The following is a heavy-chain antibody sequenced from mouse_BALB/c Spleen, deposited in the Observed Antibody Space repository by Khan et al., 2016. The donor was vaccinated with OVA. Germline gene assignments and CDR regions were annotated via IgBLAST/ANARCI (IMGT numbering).Heavy chain of an antibody. Sequence: EVQLQESGPGLVKPSQSLSLTCSVTGYSITSGYNWNWIRQFPGNKLEWMGYISYDGSNNYNPSLKNRISITRDPSKNQFFLKLISVTTEDTATYYCTRGWLLRFDYWGQGTSVTVSS. D-gene: IGHD2-3*01. CDR3: TRGWLLRFDY. J-gene: IGHJ4*01. V-gene: IGHV3-6*02. CDR1: GYSITSGYN. CDR2: ISYDGSN.